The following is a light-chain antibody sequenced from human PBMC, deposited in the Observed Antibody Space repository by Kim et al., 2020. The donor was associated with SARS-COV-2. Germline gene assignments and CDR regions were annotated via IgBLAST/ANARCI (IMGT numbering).Light chain of an antibody. CDR2: QDS. J-gene: IGLJ2*01. CDR3: QAWDSSTGV. V-gene: IGLV3-1*01. CDR1: KLGDKY. Sequence: SYELPQPPSVSVSPGQTASITCSGDKLGDKYACWYQQKPGQSPVLVIYQDSKRPSGIPERFSGSNSGNTATLTISGTQAMDEADYYCQAWDSSTGVFGGGTQLTVL.